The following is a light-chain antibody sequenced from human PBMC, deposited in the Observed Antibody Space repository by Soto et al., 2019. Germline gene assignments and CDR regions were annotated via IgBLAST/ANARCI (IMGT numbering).Light chain of an antibody. CDR1: HDIGNY. V-gene: IGKV1-33*01. CDR2: GAF. Sequence: DIQMTQSPLYLSASIGDRVTITCQASHDIGNYLNWYQQKPGKAPNLVIYGAFNLETWVPSRFSGGGSGTDFTFTISSLRPEDIATYYCQQYRNWPRTFGQGTKVEIK. CDR3: QQYRNWPRT. J-gene: IGKJ1*01.